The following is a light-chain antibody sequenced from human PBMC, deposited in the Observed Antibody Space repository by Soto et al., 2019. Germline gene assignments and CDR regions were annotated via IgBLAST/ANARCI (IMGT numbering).Light chain of an antibody. CDR2: DAS. CDR3: QQYDTYWT. J-gene: IGKJ1*01. CDR1: QSVSSS. Sequence: EIVLTQSPATLSLSPGERATLSCRASQSVSSSLAWYQQKPGQAPRLLIYDASNRASGVPARFSGSGSGTDFTLTISSLEPEDFAVYYCQQYDTYWTFGQGTKVGIK. V-gene: IGKV3-11*01.